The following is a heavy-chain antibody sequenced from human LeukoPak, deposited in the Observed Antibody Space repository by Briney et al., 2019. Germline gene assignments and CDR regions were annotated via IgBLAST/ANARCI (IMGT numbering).Heavy chain of an antibody. Sequence: SETLSLTCAVYGGSFSGYYWSWIRRPPGKGLEWIGEINHSGSTNYNPSLKSRVTISVDTSKNQFSLKPSSVTAADTAVYYCARNLRYCSSTSCSWGLYYYYYMDVWGKGTTVTVSS. V-gene: IGHV4-34*01. D-gene: IGHD2-2*01. CDR1: GGSFSGYY. CDR3: ARNLRYCSSTSCSWGLYYYYYMDV. CDR2: INHSGST. J-gene: IGHJ6*03.